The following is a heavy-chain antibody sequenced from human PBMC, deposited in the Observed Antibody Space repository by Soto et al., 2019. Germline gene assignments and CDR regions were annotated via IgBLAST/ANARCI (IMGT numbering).Heavy chain of an antibody. D-gene: IGHD6-13*01. V-gene: IGHV3-23*01. CDR3: AKDMIAAAGTPSYYFDY. J-gene: IGHJ4*02. CDR1: GFTFSSYA. CDR2: ISGSRGST. Sequence: HPGGSLRLSCAASGFTFSSYAMSWVRQAPGKGLEWVSTISGSRGSTYYADSVRGRFTISRDNSKHTLYLQMSSLRAEDTAIYYCAKDMIAAAGTPSYYFDYWGQGTLVTVSS.